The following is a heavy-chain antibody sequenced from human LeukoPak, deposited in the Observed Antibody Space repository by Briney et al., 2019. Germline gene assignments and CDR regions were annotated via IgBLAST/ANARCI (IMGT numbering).Heavy chain of an antibody. V-gene: IGHV3-23*01. Sequence: PGGSLRLSCAASGFTFSSYAMTWVRQAPGKGLEWVSAISGTGGSTYYADSVKGRFTISRDNSKNTLYLQMNSLRADDTAVYYCASTLRYGSGWYWWGQGTLVTVSS. J-gene: IGHJ4*02. CDR2: ISGTGGST. CDR1: GFTFSSYA. D-gene: IGHD6-19*01. CDR3: ASTLRYGSGWYW.